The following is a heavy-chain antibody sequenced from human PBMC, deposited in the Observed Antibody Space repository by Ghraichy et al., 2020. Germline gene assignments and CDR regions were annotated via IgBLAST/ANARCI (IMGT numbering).Heavy chain of an antibody. V-gene: IGHV3-53*01. CDR1: GLSVSNNY. CDR3: VRGGYGMDV. J-gene: IGHJ6*02. Sequence: GGPLRLSCAASGLSVSNNYMSWVRQAPGKGLEWVSVMYIGGSTYYADSVKGRFTISRDSSKNTLNLQMNSLRAEDTAVYYCVRGGYGMDVWGQGTTVTVSS. CDR2: MYIGGST.